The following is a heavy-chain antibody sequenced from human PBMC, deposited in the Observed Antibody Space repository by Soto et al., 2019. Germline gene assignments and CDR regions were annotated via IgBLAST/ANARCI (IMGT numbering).Heavy chain of an antibody. CDR2: IKQDGSEK. CDR1: GFTFSSYW. D-gene: IGHD3-22*01. CDR3: ARFDWYYYDGSGCNWFDP. Sequence: GGSLRLSCAASGFTFSSYWMSWVRQAPGKGLEWVANIKQDGSEKYYVDSVKGRFTISRDNAKNSLYLQMNSLRAEDTAVYCCARFDWYYYDGSGCNWFDPWGQGTLVTVSS. J-gene: IGHJ5*02. V-gene: IGHV3-7*01.